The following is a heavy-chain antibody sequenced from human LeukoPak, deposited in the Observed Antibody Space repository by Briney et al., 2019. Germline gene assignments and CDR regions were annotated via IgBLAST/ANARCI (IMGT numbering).Heavy chain of an antibody. V-gene: IGHV3-7*03. Sequence: GGSLRLSCAASGFTFSSYWMSWVRQAPGKGLEWVANIKQDGSEKYYVDSVKGRFTISRDNSKNTLYLQMNSLRAEDTAVYYCAKHGVYYGSGSYYNPGDYWGQGTLVTVSS. CDR3: AKHGVYYGSGSYYNPGDY. J-gene: IGHJ4*02. D-gene: IGHD3-10*01. CDR2: IKQDGSEK. CDR1: GFTFSSYW.